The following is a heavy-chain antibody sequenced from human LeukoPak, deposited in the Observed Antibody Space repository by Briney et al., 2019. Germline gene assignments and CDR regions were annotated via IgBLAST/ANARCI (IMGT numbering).Heavy chain of an antibody. CDR2: VNPNSGGT. CDR1: GYTFTGYY. V-gene: IGHV1-2*02. CDR3: PRDTVLLWFGELSVYYSYYGMDV. J-gene: IGHJ6*02. Sequence: DASVKVSCKASGYTFTGYYMHWVRQAPGQGLAWMGWVNPNSGGTNYAQKFQGRVTMTRDTSISTAYMELSRLRSDASAVYYCPRDTVLLWFGELSVYYSYYGMDVWGQGTTVTVSS. D-gene: IGHD3-10*01.